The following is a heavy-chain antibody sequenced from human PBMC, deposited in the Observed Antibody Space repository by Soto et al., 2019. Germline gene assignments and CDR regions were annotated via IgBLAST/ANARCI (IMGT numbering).Heavy chain of an antibody. CDR1: GFTFTNYA. CDR2: ISGSGDTT. Sequence: GGSLRLSCEVSGFTFTNYAFSWVRQAPGKGLEWVSSISGSGDTTYYAEFVKGRFTISRDQSKRTLYLQISSLRAEDTALYYCAKGGFGDYYYYAMDLWGQGTTVTV. CDR3: AKGGFGDYYYYAMDL. J-gene: IGHJ6*02. V-gene: IGHV3-23*01. D-gene: IGHD3-10*01.